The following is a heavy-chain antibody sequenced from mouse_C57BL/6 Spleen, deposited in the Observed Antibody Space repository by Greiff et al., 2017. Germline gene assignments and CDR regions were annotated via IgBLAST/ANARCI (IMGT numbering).Heavy chain of an antibody. V-gene: IGHV2-2*01. D-gene: IGHD2-5*01. CDR1: GFSLTSYG. J-gene: IGHJ1*03. CDR3: ARRPDYSNYEYFDG. Sequence: QVQLKESGPGLVQPSPSLSITCTVSGFSLTSYGVHWVRQSPGKGLEWLGVIWSGGSTDYNAAFISRLSISKDNSKSQVFFKMNSLQADDTAIYYCARRPDYSNYEYFDGWGTGTTVTVSS. CDR2: IWSGGST.